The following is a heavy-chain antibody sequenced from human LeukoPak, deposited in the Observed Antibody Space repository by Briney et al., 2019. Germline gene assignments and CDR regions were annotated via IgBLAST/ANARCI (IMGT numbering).Heavy chain of an antibody. CDR3: AKEGTWGPYYYYGMDV. Sequence: GGSLRLSCAASGFTFSSYAMSWVRQAPGKGLEWVAFIRYDGSNKYYADSVKGRFTISRDNSKNTLYLQMNSLRAEDTAVYYCAKEGTWGPYYYYGMDVWGQGTTVTVSS. D-gene: IGHD7-27*01. V-gene: IGHV3-30*02. J-gene: IGHJ6*02. CDR1: GFTFSSYA. CDR2: IRYDGSNK.